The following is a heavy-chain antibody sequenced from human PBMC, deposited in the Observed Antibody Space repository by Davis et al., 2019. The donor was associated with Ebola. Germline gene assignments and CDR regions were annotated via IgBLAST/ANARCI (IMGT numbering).Heavy chain of an antibody. CDR3: ARRLTITYTMDV. J-gene: IGHJ6*02. Sequence: GESLKISCAASGFTFSSYAMHWVRQAPGKGLEWVAVISYDGSNKYYADSVKGRFTISRDNSKNTLFLQMNSLRVDDTAAYYCARRLTITYTMDVWGQGATVTVSS. D-gene: IGHD4/OR15-4a*01. CDR2: ISYDGSNK. V-gene: IGHV3-30-3*01. CDR1: GFTFSSYA.